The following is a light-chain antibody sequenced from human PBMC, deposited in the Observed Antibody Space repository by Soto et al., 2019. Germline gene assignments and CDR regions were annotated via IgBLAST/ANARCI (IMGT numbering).Light chain of an antibody. CDR3: QQYGSSGT. CDR2: GAF. CDR1: PSVTTF. Sequence: EVVLTQSPATLSLSLGARCTLSCRASPSVTTFLAWYQQKPGQAPRLLIYGAFNRATGIPARFSGSGSGTDFTLTTSRLEPEDFAVYYCQQYGSSGTFGQGTKVDIK. J-gene: IGKJ1*01. V-gene: IGKV3-20*01.